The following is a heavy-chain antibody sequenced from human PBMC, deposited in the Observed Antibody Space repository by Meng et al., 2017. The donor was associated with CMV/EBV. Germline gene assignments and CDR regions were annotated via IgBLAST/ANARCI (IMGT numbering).Heavy chain of an antibody. CDR2: IYTSGST. V-gene: IGHV4-4*07. J-gene: IGHJ4*02. D-gene: IGHD5-18*01. CDR1: GGSISSYY. Sequence: QVQLQDAGPGLVKPSETLSLPCTVSGGSISSYYWSWIRQPAGKGLEWIGRIYTSGSTNYNPSLKSRVTMSVDTSKNQFSLKLSSVTAADTAVYYCARHGDTAMVVGIDYWGQGTLVTVSS. CDR3: ARHGDTAMVVGIDY.